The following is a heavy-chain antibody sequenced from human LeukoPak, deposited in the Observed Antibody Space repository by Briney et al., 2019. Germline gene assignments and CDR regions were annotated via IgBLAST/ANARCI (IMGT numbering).Heavy chain of an antibody. D-gene: IGHD5-12*01. J-gene: IGHJ4*02. Sequence: GGSLRLSCAASGFTFSTYSMNWVRQAPGKGLEWVSSISSSSGYIFYADSAKGRFTISRDNAKNSLYLQMNSLRAEDTAVYYCVKANSGYDLLFDYWGQGTLVTVSS. CDR2: ISSSSGYI. CDR1: GFTFSTYS. V-gene: IGHV3-21*01. CDR3: VKANSGYDLLFDY.